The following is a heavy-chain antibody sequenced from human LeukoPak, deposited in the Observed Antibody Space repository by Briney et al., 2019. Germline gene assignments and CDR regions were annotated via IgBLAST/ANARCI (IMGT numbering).Heavy chain of an antibody. V-gene: IGHV3-30*02. CDR2: IQFDGNKK. J-gene: IGHJ4*02. D-gene: IGHD3-16*02. Sequence: GGSLRLSCEASGITFSDYGMHWVRQDPGKGLEGVACIQFDGNKKYYADSVRGRFTISRDNSKNTLYLQMNSLRAEDTAVYYCAKDWGSYRSYFDYWGQGSLVTVST. CDR3: AKDWGSYRSYFDY. CDR1: GITFSDYG.